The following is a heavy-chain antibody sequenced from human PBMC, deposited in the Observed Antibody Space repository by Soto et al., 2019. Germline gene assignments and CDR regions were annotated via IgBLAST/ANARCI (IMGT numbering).Heavy chain of an antibody. J-gene: IGHJ4*02. Sequence: QVQLVQSGAEVKKPGASVKVSCKTSGYTFTTYGISWVRQAPGQGLEWMGWISPYNGNTKYAQKLQGRVTMTADTSTSTDYMDLRRLKSDDTAVYDCTSEWLGAFVYCCDYWVERPLITVSS. CDR1: GYTFTTYG. D-gene: IGHD3-10*01. V-gene: IGHV1-18*01. CDR2: ISPYNGNT. CDR3: TSEWLGAFVYCCDY.